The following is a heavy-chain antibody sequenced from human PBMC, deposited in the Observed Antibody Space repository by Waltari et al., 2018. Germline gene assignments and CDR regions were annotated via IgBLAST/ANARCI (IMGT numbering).Heavy chain of an antibody. J-gene: IGHJ6*03. Sequence: QVQLQQWGAGLLKPSETLSLTCAVYGGSFSGYYWSWIRQPPGKGLEWIGEINHSGRTNYNPSLKSRVTISVDTSKNQFSLKLSSVTAADTAVYYCAREGSSSQYYYYYYMDVWGKGTTVTVSS. CDR1: GGSFSGYY. D-gene: IGHD6-13*01. V-gene: IGHV4-34*01. CDR2: INHSGRT. CDR3: AREGSSSQYYYYYYMDV.